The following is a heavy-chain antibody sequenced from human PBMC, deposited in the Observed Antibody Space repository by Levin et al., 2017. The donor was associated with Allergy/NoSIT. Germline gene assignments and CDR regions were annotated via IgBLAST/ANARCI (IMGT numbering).Heavy chain of an antibody. CDR1: GFIFSDYY. V-gene: IGHV3-11*01. CDR3: ARPYSDYEPHFEY. Sequence: GGSLRLSCATSGFIFSDYYMSWIRQAPGKGLEWFSYISPSGSTIYYAESVKGRFTISRDNAKNSLYLQMNSLRAEDTAVDYCARPYSDYEPHFEYWGQGTLVTVSS. D-gene: IGHD5-12*01. CDR2: ISPSGSTI. J-gene: IGHJ4*02.